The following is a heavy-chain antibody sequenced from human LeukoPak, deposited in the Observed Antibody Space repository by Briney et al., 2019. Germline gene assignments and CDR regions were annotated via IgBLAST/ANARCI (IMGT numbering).Heavy chain of an antibody. D-gene: IGHD3-9*01. CDR1: GFTFSSYW. J-gene: IGHJ3*02. Sequence: GGSLRLSCAASGFTFSSYWMSWVRQAPGKGLEWVANIKQDGSEEYYVDSVKGRFTISRDNAKNSLYLQMNSLRAEDTAVYYCARDLPLLRYFDWLDAFDIWGQGTMVTVSS. V-gene: IGHV3-7*01. CDR2: IKQDGSEE. CDR3: ARDLPLLRYFDWLDAFDI.